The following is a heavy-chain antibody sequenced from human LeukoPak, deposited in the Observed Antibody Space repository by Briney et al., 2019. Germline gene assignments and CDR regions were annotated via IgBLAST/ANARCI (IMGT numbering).Heavy chain of an antibody. CDR1: GFTFSSYE. V-gene: IGHV3-48*03. Sequence: GGSLRLSCAASGFTFSSYEMNRVRQAPGKGLEWVSYISSSGSTIYYADSVKGRFTISRDNAKNSLYLQMNSLRAEDTAVYYCARVPSDYYDSSGYYSPLDYWGQGTLVTVSS. J-gene: IGHJ4*02. CDR3: ARVPSDYYDSSGYYSPLDY. CDR2: ISSSGSTI. D-gene: IGHD3-22*01.